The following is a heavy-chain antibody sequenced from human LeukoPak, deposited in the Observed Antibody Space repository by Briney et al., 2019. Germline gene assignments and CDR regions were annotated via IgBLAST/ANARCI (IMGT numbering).Heavy chain of an antibody. Sequence: PGGSLRLSCAASGFTFSRYAMSWVRQAPGKGLEWVPAIIASGGSTYYADSVKGRFTISRDNSKDTLYLQMNSLRAEDTAIYYCAKELWFGDPPPYFDYWGQGTLVTVSS. CDR1: GFTFSRYA. J-gene: IGHJ4*02. D-gene: IGHD3-10*01. CDR2: IIASGGST. V-gene: IGHV3-23*01. CDR3: AKELWFGDPPPYFDY.